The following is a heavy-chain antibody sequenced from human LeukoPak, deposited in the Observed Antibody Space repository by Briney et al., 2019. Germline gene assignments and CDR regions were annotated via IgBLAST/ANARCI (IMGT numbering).Heavy chain of an antibody. Sequence: NTSQTLSLTCTVSGGSISSYYWSWIRQPAGKGLEWIGRIYTSGSTNYNPSLKSRVTMPVDTYKHQFSLKLSSVTAADTAVYYCARAGEGYYGSGSYYLRYYYYMDVWGKGTTVTISS. D-gene: IGHD3-10*01. CDR3: ARAGEGYYGSGSYYLRYYYYMDV. V-gene: IGHV4-4*07. CDR2: IYTSGST. J-gene: IGHJ6*03. CDR1: GGSISSYY.